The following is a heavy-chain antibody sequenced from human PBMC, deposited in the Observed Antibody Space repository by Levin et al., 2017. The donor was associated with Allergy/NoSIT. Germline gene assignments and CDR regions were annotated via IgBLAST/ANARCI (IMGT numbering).Heavy chain of an antibody. D-gene: IGHD5-12*01. J-gene: IGHJ4*02. CDR2: IYASADSI. CDR1: GFTFSSYA. Sequence: GGSLRLSCAAYGFTFSSYAMSWVRQAPGKGLEWVSAIYASADSIYYSDSVKGRFTISRDSSKNTLYLHMNSLRAEDTAVYYCARSSRGYGTFDYWGQGTLVTVSS. CDR3: ARSSRGYGTFDY. V-gene: IGHV3-23*01.